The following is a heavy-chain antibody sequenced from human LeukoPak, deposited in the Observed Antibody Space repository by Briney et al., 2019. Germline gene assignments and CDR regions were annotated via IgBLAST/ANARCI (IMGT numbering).Heavy chain of an antibody. CDR1: GGSFSGYY. J-gene: IGHJ4*02. CDR2: INHSGST. Sequence: SETLSLTCAVYGGSFSGYYWSWIRQPPGKGLEWIGEINHSGSTNYNPSLTSRVTISVDTSKNQFSLKLSSVTAPDTAVYYCARGFYYIDYWGQGTLVTVSS. V-gene: IGHV4-34*01. CDR3: ARGFYYIDY.